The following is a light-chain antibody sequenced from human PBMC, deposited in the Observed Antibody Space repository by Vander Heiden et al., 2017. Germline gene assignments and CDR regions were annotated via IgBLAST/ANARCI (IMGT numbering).Light chain of an antibody. CDR3: MIWHSSAWV. CDR2: YKSDSDN. J-gene: IGLJ3*02. Sequence: QAVLTQPSSLSASPGASASLTCTLRSGINVGTYRIYWYQQKPGSPPQYLLRYKSDSDNQQGSGVPRRFSGSKDASADAGILLISGLQSEDEADYYCMIWHSSAWVFGGGTKLTVL. V-gene: IGLV5-45*03. CDR1: SGINVGTYR.